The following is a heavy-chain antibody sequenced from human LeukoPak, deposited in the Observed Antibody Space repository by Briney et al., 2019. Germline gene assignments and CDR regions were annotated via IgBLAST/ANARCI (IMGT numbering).Heavy chain of an antibody. CDR1: GFTFSGFS. Sequence: GGSLRLSCAASGFTFSGFSMSWVRQSPTKGLEWVANIKQDGSERYYVDSVKGRFTISRDNAKNSLSLQMNSLRAEDTAIYYCTRVGYIDEGIDYWGQGTLVTVSS. CDR2: IKQDGSER. D-gene: IGHD5-24*01. J-gene: IGHJ4*02. CDR3: TRVGYIDEGIDY. V-gene: IGHV3-7*04.